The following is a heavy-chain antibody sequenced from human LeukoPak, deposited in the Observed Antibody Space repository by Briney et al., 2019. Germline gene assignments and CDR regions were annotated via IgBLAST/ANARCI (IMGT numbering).Heavy chain of an antibody. CDR3: ARKITVPFDY. CDR1: GGSFSGYY. D-gene: IGHD3-10*01. CDR2: INHNGST. V-gene: IGHV4-34*01. J-gene: IGHJ4*02. Sequence: SETLSLTCAVYGGSFSGYYWSWIRQPPGKGLEWIGEINHNGSTNYNPSLKSRVTISVDTSKNQFSLKLSSVTAADTAVYYCARKITVPFDYWGQGTLVIVSS.